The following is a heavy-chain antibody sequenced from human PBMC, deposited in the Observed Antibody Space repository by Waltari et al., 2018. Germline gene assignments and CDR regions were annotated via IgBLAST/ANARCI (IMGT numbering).Heavy chain of an antibody. D-gene: IGHD3-10*01. CDR1: GYTFNEYF. J-gene: IGHJ4*02. Sequence: QVQLLQSGAEVKKPGASVKLSYKASGYTFNEYFMHWVRQAPGQGLEWVGWINPNSGATNYAQKFRGRVIMTRDTSIRTASMELRSLRSDDTAVYYCVRTSYFYGSGTYSSFDSWGQGTLVTVSS. CDR2: INPNSGAT. CDR3: VRTSYFYGSGTYSSFDS. V-gene: IGHV1-2*02.